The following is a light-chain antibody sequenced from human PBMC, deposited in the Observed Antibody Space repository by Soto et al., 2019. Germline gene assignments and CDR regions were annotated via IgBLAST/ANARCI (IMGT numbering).Light chain of an antibody. CDR3: QAYDSSLSGVV. Sequence: QSVLTHPPSVSGAPGQRVTISCTGSSSNIGAGYDVHWYQQLPGTAPKLLIYGNSNRPSGVPDRFSGSKSGTSASLAITGLHAEDEADYYCQAYDSSLSGVVFGGGTKLTVL. V-gene: IGLV1-40*01. CDR1: SSNIGAGYD. J-gene: IGLJ2*01. CDR2: GNS.